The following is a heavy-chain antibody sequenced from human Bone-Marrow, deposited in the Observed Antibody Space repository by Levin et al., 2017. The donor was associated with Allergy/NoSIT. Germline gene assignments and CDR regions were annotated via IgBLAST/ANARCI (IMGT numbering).Heavy chain of an antibody. CDR3: ARDRGTSTVTTNYDQ. J-gene: IGHJ5*02. D-gene: IGHD4-17*01. CDR1: GFNFGDFY. CDR2: ISTSGYTT. Sequence: PGGSLRLSCEASGFNFGDFYMSWIRQAPGKGLEWVSYISTSGYTTYYADSVTGRFTISRDNAKNSLYLEMNSLRVEDTAFYYCARDRGTSTVTTNYDQWGQGTLVTVSS. V-gene: IGHV3-11*01.